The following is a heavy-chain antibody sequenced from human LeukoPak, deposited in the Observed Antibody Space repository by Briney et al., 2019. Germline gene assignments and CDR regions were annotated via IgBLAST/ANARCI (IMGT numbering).Heavy chain of an antibody. CDR3: ARDDGGSSSWCPGRWFDP. V-gene: IGHV3-21*01. CDR1: GFTFSSYS. D-gene: IGHD6-13*01. Sequence: GGSLRLSCAASGFTFSSYSMNWVRQAPGKGLEWVSSISSSSSYIYYADSVKGRFTISRDNAKNSLYLQMNSLRAEDTAVYYCARDDGGSSSWCPGRWFDPWGQGTLVTVSS. CDR2: ISSSSSYI. J-gene: IGHJ5*02.